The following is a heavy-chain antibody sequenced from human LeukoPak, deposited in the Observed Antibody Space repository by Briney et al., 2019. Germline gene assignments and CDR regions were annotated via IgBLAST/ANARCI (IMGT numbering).Heavy chain of an antibody. V-gene: IGHV4-61*02. D-gene: IGHD3-22*01. CDR3: ARDYYDSSASINWFDL. Sequence: SQTLSLTCTVSGGSITSGIYYWGWIRQPAGKGLEWIGRLYTDGSTKYNPALKSRVTISVDKSKNQFSLKLSSVTAADTAVYYCARDYYDSSASINWFDLWGQGTLVTVSS. J-gene: IGHJ5*02. CDR1: GGSITSGIYY. CDR2: LYTDGST.